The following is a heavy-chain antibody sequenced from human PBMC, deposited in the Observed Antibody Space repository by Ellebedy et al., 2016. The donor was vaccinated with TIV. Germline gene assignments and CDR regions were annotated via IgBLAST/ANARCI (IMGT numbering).Heavy chain of an antibody. V-gene: IGHV3-74*01. J-gene: IGHJ6*02. D-gene: IGHD1-7*01. CDR3: AREKLGELPHRRRKDV. Sequence: FTFSRDNAKNTLYLQMNSLRAEDTAVYYCAREKLGELPHRRRKDVWGQGTTVTVSS.